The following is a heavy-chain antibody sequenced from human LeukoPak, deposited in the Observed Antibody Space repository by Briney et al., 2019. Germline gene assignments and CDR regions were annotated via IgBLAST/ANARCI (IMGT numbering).Heavy chain of an antibody. CDR2: IIPIFGTA. CDR3: ARDSFYYDSSGYSHFDY. J-gene: IGHJ4*02. CDR1: GGTFSSYA. Sequence: SVKVSCKASGGTFSSYAISWARHAPGRGLEWMGRIIPIFGTANYAQKFQGRVTITADKSTSTAYMELSSLRSEDTAVYYCARDSFYYDSSGYSHFDYWGQGTLVTVSS. V-gene: IGHV1-69*06. D-gene: IGHD3-22*01.